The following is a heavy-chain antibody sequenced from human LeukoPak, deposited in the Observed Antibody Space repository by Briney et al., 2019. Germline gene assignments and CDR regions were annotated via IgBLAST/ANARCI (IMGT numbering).Heavy chain of an antibody. Sequence: PSQTLSLTCTVSGGSISTGGYYWSWLRQHPGKGLEWTAYIYYSGSTYYNPSLKSRVTISVDTSKKQFSLKLSSVTAADTAVYYCARSKFSGSGSYFYYYYGMDVWGQGTTVTASS. CDR1: GGSISTGGYY. V-gene: IGHV4-31*03. CDR3: ARSKFSGSGSYFYYYYGMDV. D-gene: IGHD3-10*01. CDR2: IYYSGST. J-gene: IGHJ6*02.